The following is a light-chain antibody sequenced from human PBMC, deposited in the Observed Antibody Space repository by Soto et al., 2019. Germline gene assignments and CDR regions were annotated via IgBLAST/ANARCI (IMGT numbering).Light chain of an antibody. CDR3: SSYTTSNTRQIV. CDR1: SSDVGGYNY. CDR2: DVS. J-gene: IGLJ1*01. V-gene: IGLV2-14*01. Sequence: QSALPRAASVSGSPGQSISISCTGTSSDVGGYNYVSWYQQHPGKAPKFMIYDVSNRPSGVSNRFSGSKSGNTASLTISGLQAEDEADYYCSSYTTSNTRQIVFGTGTKVTVL.